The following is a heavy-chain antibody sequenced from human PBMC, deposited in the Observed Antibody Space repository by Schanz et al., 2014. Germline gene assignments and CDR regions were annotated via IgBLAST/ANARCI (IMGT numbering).Heavy chain of an antibody. CDR1: GFTFSSYA. CDR3: AKGRFGELSAFDI. J-gene: IGHJ3*02. Sequence: EVQLVESGGGLVQPGGSLRLSCTASGFTFSSYAMSWVRQAPGKGLEWVSAISGSGGSTYYTDSVKGRFTISRDNSKNTLYLQMNSLRAEDTAVYYCAKGRFGELSAFDIWGQGTMVTVSS. D-gene: IGHD3-10*01. CDR2: ISGSGGST. V-gene: IGHV3-23*04.